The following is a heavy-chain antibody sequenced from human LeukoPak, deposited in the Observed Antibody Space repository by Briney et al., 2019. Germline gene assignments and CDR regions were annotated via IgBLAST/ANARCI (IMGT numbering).Heavy chain of an antibody. CDR1: GFTFSSYS. Sequence: GGSLRLSCAASGFTFSSYSMNWVRQAPGKGLEWVSSISSSSTYIYYGDSVKGRFTISRDNAKNSLYLQMNSLRAEDTAVYYCASPMTTVTLGVWGQGTTVTVSS. CDR2: ISSSSTYI. V-gene: IGHV3-21*01. D-gene: IGHD4-17*01. CDR3: ASPMTTVTLGV. J-gene: IGHJ6*02.